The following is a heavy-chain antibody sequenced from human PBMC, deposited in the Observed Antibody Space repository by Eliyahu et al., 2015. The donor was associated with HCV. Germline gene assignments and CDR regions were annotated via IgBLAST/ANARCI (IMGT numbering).Heavy chain of an antibody. Sequence: QVQLQESGPGLVKPSQTLSLTCTVSGGSISSGSYYWSWIRQPAGKGLEWIGRIYTSGSTNYNPSLKSRVTISVDTSKNQFSLKLSSVTAADTAVYYCARETTTEDIWGQGTMVTVSS. CDR1: GGSISSGSYY. J-gene: IGHJ3*02. CDR3: ARETTTEDI. D-gene: IGHD4-17*01. CDR2: IYTSGST. V-gene: IGHV4-61*02.